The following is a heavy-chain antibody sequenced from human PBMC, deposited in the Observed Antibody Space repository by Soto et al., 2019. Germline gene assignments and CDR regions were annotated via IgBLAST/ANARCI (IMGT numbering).Heavy chain of an antibody. CDR2: IYYSGST. D-gene: IGHD3-10*01. CDR3: ARELRFGEDYYDMDV. CDR1: GGSISSGGYY. Sequence: QVQLQESGGGLVKPSQTLSLTCTVSGGSISSGGYYWSWIRQHPGKGLEWIGYIYYSGSTYYNPSLKSRVTISVDTSKNQFSLKLSSVTAADTAVYYCARELRFGEDYYDMDVWGQGTTVTVSS. J-gene: IGHJ6*02. V-gene: IGHV4-31*03.